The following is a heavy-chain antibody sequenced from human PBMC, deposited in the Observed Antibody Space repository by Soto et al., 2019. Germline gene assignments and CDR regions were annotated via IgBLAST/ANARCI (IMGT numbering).Heavy chain of an antibody. CDR1: GFTFSSYG. V-gene: IGHV3-33*01. CDR2: IWYDGSNK. D-gene: IGHD2-15*01. J-gene: IGHJ4*02. CDR3: AAKLLPDY. Sequence: QVQLVESGGGVVQPGRSLRLSCAASGFTFSSYGMHWVRQAPGKGLEWVAVIWYDGSNKYYADSVKGRFTISRDNSKKALYLQMNSLRAEETAVYYCAAKLLPDYWGQGTLVTVSS.